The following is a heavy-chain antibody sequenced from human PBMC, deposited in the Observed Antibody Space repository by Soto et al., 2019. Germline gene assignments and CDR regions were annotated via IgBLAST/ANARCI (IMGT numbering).Heavy chain of an antibody. Sequence: HPGGSLRLSCAASGFTFSSYGMHWVRQAPGKGLEWVAVISYDGSNKYYADSVKGRFTISRDNSKNTLYLQMNSLRAEDTAVYYCAKDDRDAFDYWGQGTLVTVSS. J-gene: IGHJ4*02. V-gene: IGHV3-30*18. CDR3: AKDDRDAFDY. D-gene: IGHD3-22*01. CDR2: ISYDGSNK. CDR1: GFTFSSYG.